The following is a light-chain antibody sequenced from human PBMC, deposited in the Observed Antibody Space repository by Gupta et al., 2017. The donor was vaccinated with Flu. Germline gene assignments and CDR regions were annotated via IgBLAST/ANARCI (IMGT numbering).Light chain of an antibody. CDR2: QDT. Sequence: SYELTQPPSVSLSPGQTASITCSGDKLGDKYAYWYQQKPGQSPVMVIYQDTKRPSGIPERFSGSNSGNTATLTISGTQAMDEADYYCQASDSSTGVVFGEGTKLTVL. CDR1: KLGDKY. V-gene: IGLV3-1*01. J-gene: IGLJ3*02. CDR3: QASDSSTGVV.